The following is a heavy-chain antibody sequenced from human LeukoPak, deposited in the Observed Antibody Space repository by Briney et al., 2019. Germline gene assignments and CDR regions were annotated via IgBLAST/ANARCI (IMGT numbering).Heavy chain of an antibody. D-gene: IGHD3-3*01. V-gene: IGHV4-59*08. Sequence: SETLSLTCTVSGGSISSYYWSWIRQPPGKGLEWIGYIYYSGSTNYNPSLKSRVAISVDTSKNQFSLKLSSVTAADTAVYYCARHAWDDFWSGYYYFDYGGQGPLVTVSS. CDR3: ARHAWDDFWSGYYYFDY. J-gene: IGHJ4*02. CDR2: IYYSGST. CDR1: GGSISSYY.